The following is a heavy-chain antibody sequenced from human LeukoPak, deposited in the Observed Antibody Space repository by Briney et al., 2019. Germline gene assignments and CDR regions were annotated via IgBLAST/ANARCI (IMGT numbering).Heavy chain of an antibody. V-gene: IGHV3-30*01. CDR3: ARGISHSSGYDFTLAY. Sequence: PGRSLRLSCAASGFPFSGRAMHWVRQAPGKGLEWLAVMSSDGSSKYYADSVKGRFTISSDNSKNTLYLQMDSLRPEDTAVYYCARGISHSSGYDFTLAYWGQGSLVTVSS. CDR2: MSSDGSSK. CDR1: GFPFSGRA. J-gene: IGHJ4*02. D-gene: IGHD5-12*01.